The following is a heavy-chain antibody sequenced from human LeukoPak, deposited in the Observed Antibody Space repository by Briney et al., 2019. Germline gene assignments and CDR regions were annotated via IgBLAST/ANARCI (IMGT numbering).Heavy chain of an antibody. Sequence: GGSLRLSCAASGFTFSSYAMSWVRQAPGKGLEWVANIKQDGSEKYYVDSVKGRFTISRDNAKNSLYLQMNSLRAEDTAVYSCASYYYDSSGRASWFDPWGQGTLVTVSS. CDR1: GFTFSSYA. CDR3: ASYYYDSSGRASWFDP. J-gene: IGHJ5*02. CDR2: IKQDGSEK. D-gene: IGHD3-22*01. V-gene: IGHV3-7*01.